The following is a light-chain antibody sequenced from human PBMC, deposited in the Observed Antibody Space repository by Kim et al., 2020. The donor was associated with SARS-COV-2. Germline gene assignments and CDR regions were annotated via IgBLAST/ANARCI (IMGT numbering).Light chain of an antibody. Sequence: DIQMTQSPSSLSASVGDRVTITCRASQSISNYLNWYQQKPGKAPKFLIYAASTLQSGVPSRFSGSGSGTDFTLTISSLQPEDFATYYCQQSYSNPPEYTFGQGTKLEI. J-gene: IGKJ2*01. CDR3: QQSYSNPPEYT. CDR2: AAS. CDR1: QSISNY. V-gene: IGKV1-39*01.